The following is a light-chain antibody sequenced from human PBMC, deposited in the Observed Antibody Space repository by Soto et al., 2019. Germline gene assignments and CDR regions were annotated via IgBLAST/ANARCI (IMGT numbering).Light chain of an antibody. J-gene: IGLJ1*01. CDR2: GNS. Sequence: QSALTQTPSVSGAPGQRVTISCTGSSSNIGAGYDVHWYQQLPGTAPKLLIYGNSNRPSGVPDRFSGSKSGTSASLAITGLQAEDEADYYCQSYDSSLSGYVFGTGTKGTVL. V-gene: IGLV1-40*01. CDR1: SSNIGAGYD. CDR3: QSYDSSLSGYV.